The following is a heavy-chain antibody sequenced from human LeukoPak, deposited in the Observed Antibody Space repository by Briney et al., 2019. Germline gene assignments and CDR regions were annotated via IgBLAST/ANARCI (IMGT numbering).Heavy chain of an antibody. D-gene: IGHD5-12*01. CDR3: AREHDIVATTPGWFDP. Sequence: GASVKVSCKASGYTFTGYYMHWVRQAPGQGLEWMGWINPNSGGTNYAQKFQGRVTMTRDTSISTAYMELSRLRSDDTAVYYCAREHDIVATTPGWFDPWGQGTLVTVSS. CDR2: INPNSGGT. CDR1: GYTFTGYY. V-gene: IGHV1-2*02. J-gene: IGHJ5*02.